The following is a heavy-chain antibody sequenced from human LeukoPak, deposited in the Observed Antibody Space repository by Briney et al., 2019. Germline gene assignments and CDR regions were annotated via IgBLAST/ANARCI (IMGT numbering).Heavy chain of an antibody. CDR2: IIPIFGTA. CDR3: AILAAADRRLYYYYYMDV. J-gene: IGHJ6*03. D-gene: IGHD6-13*01. V-gene: IGHV1-69*13. Sequence: SVKVSCTASGGTFSSYAISWVRQAPGQGLEWMGGIIPIFGTANYAQKVSGRVTITADESTSTAYMELSSLRSEDTAVYYCAILAAADRRLYYYYYMDVWGKGTTVTVSS. CDR1: GGTFSSYA.